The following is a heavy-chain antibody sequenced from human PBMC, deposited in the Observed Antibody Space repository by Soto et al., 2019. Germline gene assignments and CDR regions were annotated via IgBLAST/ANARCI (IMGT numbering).Heavy chain of an antibody. D-gene: IGHD3-3*01. J-gene: IGHJ6*03. CDR2: INPSGGST. Sequence: ASVKVSCKASGYTFTSYYMQWVRQAPGQGLEWMGIINPSGGSTSYAQKFQGRVTMTRDTSTSTVYMELSSLRSEDTAVYYCARDYERFLEWLPPPRAPTYYMDVWGKGTTVTVSS. CDR1: GYTFTSYY. CDR3: ARDYERFLEWLPPPRAPTYYMDV. V-gene: IGHV1-46*03.